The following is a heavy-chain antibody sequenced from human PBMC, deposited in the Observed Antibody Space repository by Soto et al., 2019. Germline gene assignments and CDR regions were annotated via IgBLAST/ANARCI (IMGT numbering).Heavy chain of an antibody. Sequence: EVQLLESGGGLVQPGGSLRLSCAASGFTFNDFAINWVRQTPGKGLEWVSSISSSSSYIYYADSVKGRFTISRDNAKNSLYLQMNSLRAEDTAVYYCARATMIVVVSFDAFDIWGQGTMVTVSS. CDR3: ARATMIVVVSFDAFDI. J-gene: IGHJ3*02. V-gene: IGHV3-21*01. CDR2: ISSSSSYI. CDR1: GFTFNDFA. D-gene: IGHD3-22*01.